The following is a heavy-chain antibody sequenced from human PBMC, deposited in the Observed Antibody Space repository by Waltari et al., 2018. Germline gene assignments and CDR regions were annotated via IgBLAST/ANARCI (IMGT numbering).Heavy chain of an antibody. CDR3: ARHNAGARGNWFDP. D-gene: IGHD1-26*01. CDR2: IYYSGGT. Sequence: QLQLQESGPGLVKPSETLSLTCTVSGGSISSSSYYWGWIRQPPGKGLEWIGSIYYSGGTYYNPSLRSRVTISVDTSKNQFSLKLSSVTAADTAVYYCARHNAGARGNWFDPWGQGTLVTVSS. CDR1: GGSISSSSYY. J-gene: IGHJ5*02. V-gene: IGHV4-39*01.